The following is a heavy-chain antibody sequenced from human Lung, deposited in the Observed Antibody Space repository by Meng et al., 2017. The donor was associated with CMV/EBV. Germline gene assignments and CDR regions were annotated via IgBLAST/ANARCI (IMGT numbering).Heavy chain of an antibody. D-gene: IGHD3-3*01. V-gene: IGHV3-21*01. J-gene: IGHJ3*02. CDR1: DFFSNSYS. CDR2: ISCNSSYM. CDR3: ARYGSFWSGYYAPVAVDI. Sequence: SXAASDFFSNSYSMNGVRQAPGKGQEWVSFISCNSSYMYYADSVKGRFTISRANAKNSLYLQMNSLRAEDTAVYYCARYGSFWSGYYAPVAVDIWGQGTMVXVSS.